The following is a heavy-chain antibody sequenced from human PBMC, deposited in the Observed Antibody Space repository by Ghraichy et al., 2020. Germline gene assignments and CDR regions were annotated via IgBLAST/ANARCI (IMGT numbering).Heavy chain of an antibody. J-gene: IGHJ4*02. CDR3: ARDGCGGDCYWGSDYFEY. V-gene: IGHV3-23*01. Sequence: GGSLRLSCAASGFTFASYAMSWVRQAPGKGLEWVSAISGSGDSTYYADSVKGRFTISRDNSKNTLYLQMNSLRAEDTAVYFCARDGCGGDCYWGSDYFEYWGQGALVPVSS. CDR1: GFTFASYA. CDR2: ISGSGDST. D-gene: IGHD2-21*01.